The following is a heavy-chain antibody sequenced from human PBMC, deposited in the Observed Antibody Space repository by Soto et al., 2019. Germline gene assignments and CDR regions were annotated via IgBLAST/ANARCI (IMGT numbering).Heavy chain of an antibody. CDR3: ARERDTTGYILAY. V-gene: IGHV3-53*01. Sequence: GGSLRLSCAVSGFTVSSNYMTWVRQAPGKGLEWVSLIYADGRTYYAGSVMGRFIISRDNSKNTLYLQMNSLRSEDTAVYYCARERDTTGYILAYWGQGTLVTV. CDR1: GFTVSSNY. D-gene: IGHD3-22*01. J-gene: IGHJ4*02. CDR2: IYADGRT.